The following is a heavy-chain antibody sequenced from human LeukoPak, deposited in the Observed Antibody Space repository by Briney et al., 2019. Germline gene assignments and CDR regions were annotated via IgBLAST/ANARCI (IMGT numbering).Heavy chain of an antibody. J-gene: IGHJ6*02. V-gene: IGHV3-30*18. CDR1: GFTFRNYG. D-gene: IGHD3-9*01. CDR2: ISHDGSEK. Sequence: GSLRLSCAASGFTFRNYGFHWVRQAPGKGLEGGAGISHDGSEKKYAESVQGRVTISRDNSKNTVSLQMNSLRPEDTAVYCCSKGQLRYFDWLSSFYYYGMDVWGQGTTVTVSS. CDR3: SKGQLRYFDWLSSFYYYGMDV.